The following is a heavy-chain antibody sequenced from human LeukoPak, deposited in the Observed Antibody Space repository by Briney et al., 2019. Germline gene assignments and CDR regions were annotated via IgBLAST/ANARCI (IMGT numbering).Heavy chain of an antibody. V-gene: IGHV4-38-2*01. CDR3: ARGVGYSGYPYFDY. Sequence: SETLSLTCAVSGYSISSGYYWGWIQQPPGKGLEWIGRIYHSGSTYYNPSLKSRVTISVDTSKNQFSLKLSSVTAADTAVYYCARGVGYSGYPYFDYWGQGTLVTVSS. J-gene: IGHJ4*02. CDR1: GYSISSGYY. CDR2: IYHSGST. D-gene: IGHD5-12*01.